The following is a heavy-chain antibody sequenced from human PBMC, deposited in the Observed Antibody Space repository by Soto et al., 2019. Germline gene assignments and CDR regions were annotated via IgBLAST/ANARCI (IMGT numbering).Heavy chain of an antibody. CDR2: ISGSGGST. CDR1: GFTFSSYA. CDR3: AKVGLYSSSAFGFDP. D-gene: IGHD6-6*01. Sequence: GSLRLSCAASGFTFSSYAMSWVRQAPGKGLEWVSAISGSGGSTYYADSVKGRFTISRDNSKNTLYLQMKSLRAEDTAVYYCAKVGLYSSSAFGFDPWGQGTLVTVSS. J-gene: IGHJ5*02. V-gene: IGHV3-23*01.